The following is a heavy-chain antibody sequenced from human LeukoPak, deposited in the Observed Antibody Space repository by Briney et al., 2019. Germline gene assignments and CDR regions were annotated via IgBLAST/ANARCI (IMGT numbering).Heavy chain of an antibody. CDR1: GFTFSSYG. CDR2: ISYDGSNK. Sequence: PGGSLRLSCAASGFTFSSYGMPWVRQAPGKGLEWVAVISYDGSNKYYADSVKGRFTISRDNSKNTLYLQMNSLRAEDTAVYYCARGGSYFDYWGQGTLVTVSS. V-gene: IGHV3-30*03. J-gene: IGHJ4*02. CDR3: ARGGSYFDY. D-gene: IGHD1-26*01.